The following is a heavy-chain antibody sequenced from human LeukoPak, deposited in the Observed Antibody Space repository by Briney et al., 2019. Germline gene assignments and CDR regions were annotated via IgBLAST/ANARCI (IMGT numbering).Heavy chain of an antibody. Sequence: GGSLRLSCAASGFTFRDYWIHWVRQAPGKGLAWVGRIDNDGSDTIYADSVKGRFTVSRDNAKNTLFLQMNSLRAEDSAVYFCARGGFSHVFDVWGQGTVVTVSS. D-gene: IGHD5-12*01. CDR2: IDNDGSDT. CDR3: ARGGFSHVFDV. V-gene: IGHV3-74*01. J-gene: IGHJ3*01. CDR1: GFTFRDYW.